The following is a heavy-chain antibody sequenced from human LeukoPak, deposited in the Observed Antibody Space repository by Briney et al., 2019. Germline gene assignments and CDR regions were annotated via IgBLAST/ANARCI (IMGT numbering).Heavy chain of an antibody. CDR3: ARVGYSGYVQNFDY. CDR1: GFTVSSNY. CDR2: IYSGGSK. V-gene: IGHV3-66*01. J-gene: IGHJ4*02. D-gene: IGHD5-12*01. Sequence: GGSLRLSCAASGFTVSSNYMSWVRQAPGKGLEWVSVIYSGGSKYYADSVKGRFTISRDNSKNTLYLQMNSLRAEDTAVYYCARVGYSGYVQNFDYWGQGTLVTVSS.